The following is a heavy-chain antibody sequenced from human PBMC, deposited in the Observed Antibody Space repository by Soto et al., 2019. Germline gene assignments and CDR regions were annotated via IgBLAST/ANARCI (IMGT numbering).Heavy chain of an antibody. V-gene: IGHV1-18*01. CDR1: GYTFTSYG. D-gene: IGHD7-27*01. CDR3: ARDRPYGDHGSYFQH. CDR2: ISAYNGNT. Sequence: GASVKVSCKASGYTFTSYGISWVRQAPGQGLEWMGWISAYNGNTNYAQKLQGRVTMTTDTSTSTAYMELRSLRSDDTAVYYCARDRPYGDHGSYFQHWGQGTLVTVSS. J-gene: IGHJ1*01.